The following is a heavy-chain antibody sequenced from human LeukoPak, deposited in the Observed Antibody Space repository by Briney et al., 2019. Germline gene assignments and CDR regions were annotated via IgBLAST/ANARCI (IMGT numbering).Heavy chain of an antibody. D-gene: IGHD3-9*01. CDR2: IHYSGAT. CDR1: GGAFSGHY. Sequence: PSETLSLTCAVYGGAFSGHYWGWIPQFPGEGPGVIAEIHYSGATNYNPSLKSRVTISGDTSKNQVFLRMTSVTAADTALYYCARGILFDYYFDYWGQGTLVTVSS. CDR3: ARGILFDYYFDY. J-gene: IGHJ4*02. V-gene: IGHV4-34*01.